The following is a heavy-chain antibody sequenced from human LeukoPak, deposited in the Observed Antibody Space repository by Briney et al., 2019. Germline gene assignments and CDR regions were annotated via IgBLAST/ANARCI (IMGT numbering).Heavy chain of an antibody. CDR2: ISWNSGSI. V-gene: IGHV3-9*01. J-gene: IGHJ4*02. D-gene: IGHD2-15*01. Sequence: GGSLRLSCAASGFTFDDYAMHWVRQAPGKGLEWVSGISWNSGSIGYADSVKGRFTISRDNAKNSLYPQMNSLRAEDTAVYYCARVRPVVVAASYYFDYWGQGTLVTVSS. CDR1: GFTFDDYA. CDR3: ARVRPVVVAASYYFDY.